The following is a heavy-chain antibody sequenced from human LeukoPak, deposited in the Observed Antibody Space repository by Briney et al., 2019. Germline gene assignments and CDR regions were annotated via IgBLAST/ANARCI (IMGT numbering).Heavy chain of an antibody. CDR1: GFTFGGYG. CDR2: IAYDGSRA. CDR3: TRYNNDHFDY. Sequence: GGSLRLSCAGSGFTFGGYGMHWFRQTPGKGLEWVAVIAYDGSRASYADSVKGRFTISRDNPKNTMSVQMDDLRAEDTAVYYCTRYNNDHFDYWGQGTLVTVSS. D-gene: IGHD1-14*01. V-gene: IGHV3-33*01. J-gene: IGHJ4*02.